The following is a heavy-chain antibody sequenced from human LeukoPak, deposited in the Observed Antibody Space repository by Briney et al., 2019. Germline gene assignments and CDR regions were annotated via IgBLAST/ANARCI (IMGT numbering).Heavy chain of an antibody. CDR1: GYTFTSYD. V-gene: IGHV1-8*01. J-gene: IGHJ4*02. D-gene: IGHD2-21*02. CDR2: MNPNSGNT. CDR3: AREGGVNCNSGHCYPDY. Sequence: ASVKVSCKTSGYTFTSYDINWVRQAPGQGLEWMGWMNPNSGNTGYAQKFQGRVTMTRNTSISTTYMELSSLRSEDTAVYYCAREGGVNCNSGHCYPDYWGQGTLVTVSS.